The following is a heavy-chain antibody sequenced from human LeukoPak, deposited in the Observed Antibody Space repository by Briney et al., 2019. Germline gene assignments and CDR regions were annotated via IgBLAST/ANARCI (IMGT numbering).Heavy chain of an antibody. CDR1: GFTFNFFG. V-gene: IGHV3-30*02. CDR2: IRYDGIDK. D-gene: IGHD6-19*01. J-gene: IGHJ4*02. CDR3: AKDQYSSGWSFDY. Sequence: GGSLKLSCAASGFTFNFFGIHWVRQAPGKGLEWVVFIRYDGIDKYYAASVKGRFTVSRDNSRNTLFLHMNSLRTEDTAIYYCAKDQYSSGWSFDYWGQGALVTVSS.